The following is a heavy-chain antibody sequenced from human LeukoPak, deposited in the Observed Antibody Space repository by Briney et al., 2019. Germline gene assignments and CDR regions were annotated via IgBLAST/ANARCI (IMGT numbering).Heavy chain of an antibody. D-gene: IGHD3-10*01. CDR2: IYSGGST. CDR3: ARDLVYYGSGSYYNPNYYYYYGMDV. Sequence: GGSLRLSCAASGFTVSSNYMSWVRQAPGKGLEWVSVIYSGGSTYYADSVKGRLTISRDNSKNTLYLQMNSLRAEDTAVYYCARDLVYYGSGSYYNPNYYYYYGMDVWGQGTTVTVSS. J-gene: IGHJ6*02. CDR1: GFTVSSNY. V-gene: IGHV3-53*01.